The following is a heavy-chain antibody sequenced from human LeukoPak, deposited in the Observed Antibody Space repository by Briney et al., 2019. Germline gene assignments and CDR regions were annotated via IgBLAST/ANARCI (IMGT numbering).Heavy chain of an antibody. V-gene: IGHV4-30-2*01. D-gene: IGHD3-10*01. CDR3: ARELWFVNAPGSWFDP. CDR1: GDSISSGDYS. J-gene: IGHJ5*02. Sequence: SETLSLTCAVSGDSISSGDYSWSWIRQPSGRGLGWIGYIFHSGISYYNPSLKSRVTISVDKPKNQFSLRLTSVTAADTAVYYCARELWFVNAPGSWFDPWGQGALVTVSS. CDR2: IFHSGIS.